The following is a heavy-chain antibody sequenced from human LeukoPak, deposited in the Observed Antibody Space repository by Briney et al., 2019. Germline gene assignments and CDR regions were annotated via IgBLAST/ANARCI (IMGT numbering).Heavy chain of an antibody. V-gene: IGHV3-21*01. Sequence: PGGSLRLSCAASGFTFGTYAMNWVRQAPGKGLEWASSISRGSDHIFYADSMKGRFSISRDNAKNSLYLQMNSLGAEDTAVYYCARPYDTRGYFPDYWGQGTLVTVSS. CDR2: ISRGSDHI. CDR1: GFTFGTYA. J-gene: IGHJ4*02. D-gene: IGHD3-22*01. CDR3: ARPYDTRGYFPDY.